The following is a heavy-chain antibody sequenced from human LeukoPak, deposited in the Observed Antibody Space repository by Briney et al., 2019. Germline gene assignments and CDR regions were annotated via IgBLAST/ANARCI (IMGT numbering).Heavy chain of an antibody. CDR1: GFTFSSYA. CDR3: AKSDYDTRPYYLDY. CDR2: ISGSGGST. D-gene: IGHD3-22*01. V-gene: IGHV3-23*01. J-gene: IGHJ4*02. Sequence: GGSLRLSCAASGFTFSSYAMTWVRQAPGKGLEWVSGISGSGGSTYYADSVKGRFTISRDNSKNTLYLQMNSLRAEDTAVYYCAKSDYDTRPYYLDYWGQGTLVTVCS.